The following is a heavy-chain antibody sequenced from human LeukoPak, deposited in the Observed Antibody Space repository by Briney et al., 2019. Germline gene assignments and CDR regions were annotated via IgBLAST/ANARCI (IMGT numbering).Heavy chain of an antibody. D-gene: IGHD3-10*01. V-gene: IGHV1-8*01. J-gene: IGHJ2*01. CDR2: MNPNSGNT. CDR1: GYTFTSYD. CDR3: ARGTSLLRGSIGLQRPRPNPPAFRYFDL. Sequence: ASVKVSCKASGYTFTSYDINWVRQATGQGLEWMGWMNPNSGNTGYAQKFQGRVTMTRNTSISTAYMELSSLRSEDTAVYYCARGTSLLRGSIGLQRPRPNPPAFRYFDLWGRGTLVTVSS.